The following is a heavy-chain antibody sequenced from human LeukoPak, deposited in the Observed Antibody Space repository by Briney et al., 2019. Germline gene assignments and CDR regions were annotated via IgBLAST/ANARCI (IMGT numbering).Heavy chain of an antibody. CDR2: IKQDGSEK. J-gene: IGHJ4*02. V-gene: IGHV3-7*01. CDR3: AREKTRNDYGDYTYYFDY. Sequence: PGGSLRLSCAASGFTFSSYWMSWVRQAPGKGLEWVANIKQDGSEKYYVDSVMGRFTISRDNAKNSLYLQMNSLRAEDTAVYYCAREKTRNDYGDYTYYFDYWGQGTLATVSS. CDR1: GFTFSSYW. D-gene: IGHD4-17*01.